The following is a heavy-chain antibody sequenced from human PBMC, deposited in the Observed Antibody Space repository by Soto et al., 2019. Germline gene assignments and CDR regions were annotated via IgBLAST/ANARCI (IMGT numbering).Heavy chain of an antibody. Sequence: EVQLVESGGGLVQPGGSLRLSCVASGFTFSSYSMVWVRQAPGKGLEWISYIFVTSTTIYYADSVKGRFTVSRDNTMNSLFLLMNRLRAEDTAIYYCARDKDWAFDYWGQGTLVTVPS. CDR3: ARDKDWAFDY. V-gene: IGHV3-48*04. J-gene: IGHJ4*02. D-gene: IGHD3-9*01. CDR2: IFVTSTTI. CDR1: GFTFSSYS.